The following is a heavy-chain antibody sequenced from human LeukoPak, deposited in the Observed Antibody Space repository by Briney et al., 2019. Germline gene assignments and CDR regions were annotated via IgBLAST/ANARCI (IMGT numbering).Heavy chain of an antibody. CDR3: ARAGEYRAVNHYFDW. Sequence: GRSLRLSCAASGFTFSTNSVHWVRQAPGKGLEWVAVMSYDGRGEYYADSVKGRFTISRDNSKNTLYLEMNSLRAEDTAVYYCARAGEYRAVNHYFDWWGQGTLVTVSS. CDR1: GFTFSTNS. V-gene: IGHV3-30*04. CDR2: MSYDGRGE. D-gene: IGHD2-2*01. J-gene: IGHJ4*02.